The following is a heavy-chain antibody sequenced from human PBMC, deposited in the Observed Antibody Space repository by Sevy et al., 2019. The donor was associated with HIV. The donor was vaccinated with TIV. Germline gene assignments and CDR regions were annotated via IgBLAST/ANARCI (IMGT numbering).Heavy chain of an antibody. CDR3: ARDDLAARRFDY. J-gene: IGHJ4*02. CDR1: GGTFSSYA. V-gene: IGHV1-69*13. CDR2: IIPIFGTA. D-gene: IGHD6-6*01. Sequence: ASVKVSCKASGGTFSSYAISWVRQAPGQGLEWMGGIIPIFGTANYAQKFQGRVTITADESTSTAYMELSSLRSEVTAVYYCARDDLAARRFDYWGQGTLVTVSS.